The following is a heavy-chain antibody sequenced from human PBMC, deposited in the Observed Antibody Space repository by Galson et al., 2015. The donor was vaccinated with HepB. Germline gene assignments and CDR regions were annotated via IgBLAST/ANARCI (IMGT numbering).Heavy chain of an antibody. D-gene: IGHD2-21*02. CDR2: ISSSSSTI. CDR3: ARDKGDCGGDCYSPFDY. CDR1: GFTFSSYS. Sequence: SLRLSCAASGFTFSSYSMNWVRQAPGTGLEWVSYISSSSSTIYYADSVKGRFTISRDNAKNSLYLQMNSLRDEDTAVYYCARDKGDCGGDCYSPFDYWGQGTLVTVSS. V-gene: IGHV3-48*02. J-gene: IGHJ4*02.